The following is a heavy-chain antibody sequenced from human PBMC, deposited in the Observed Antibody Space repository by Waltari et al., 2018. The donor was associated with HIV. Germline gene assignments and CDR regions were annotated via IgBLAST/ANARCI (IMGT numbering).Heavy chain of an antibody. CDR1: GGSITSTHFY. D-gene: IGHD2-2*01. V-gene: IGHV4-39*01. Sequence: QLHLQESGPGPVKPSETLALTRTVSGGSITSTHFYRPWIRQPPGKGLEWIGLMYNSGTTDYNPSLKSRVSMSRDTSKNRFSLRLHSVTAADTAIYYCARRGDGFNQHARLDHWGPGTLVTVSS. CDR3: ARRGDGFNQHARLDH. J-gene: IGHJ4*02. CDR2: MYNSGTT.